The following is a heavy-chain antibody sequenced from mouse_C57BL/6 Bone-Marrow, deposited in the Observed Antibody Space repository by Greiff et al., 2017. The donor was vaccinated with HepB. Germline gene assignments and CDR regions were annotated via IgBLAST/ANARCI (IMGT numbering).Heavy chain of an antibody. D-gene: IGHD1-1*01. CDR3: TRRESTVVAEPYAMDY. V-gene: IGHV1-15*01. Sequence: QVQLQQSGAELVRPGASVTLSCKASGYTFTDYEMHWVKQTPVHGLEWIGAIDPETGGTAYNQKFKGKAILTADKSSSTAYMELRSLTSEDSAVYYCTRRESTVVAEPYAMDYWCQGTSATVSS. CDR2: IDPETGGT. J-gene: IGHJ4*01. CDR1: GYTFTDYE.